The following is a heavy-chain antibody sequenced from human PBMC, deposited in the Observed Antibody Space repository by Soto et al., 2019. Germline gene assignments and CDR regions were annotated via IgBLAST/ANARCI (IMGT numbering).Heavy chain of an antibody. J-gene: IGHJ6*02. Sequence: QVELVQSGAEVKKPGASVTVSCKASGYSFTAYFMHWVRQAPGQGLEWVGRINPNSGSTSYAQKFQGRVTMTRDTSTSTIYMELSSLRSDDTAVFYWARGSGSFVYGMDVWGQGTTVTVSS. CDR2: INPNSGST. V-gene: IGHV1-46*01. CDR3: ARGSGSFVYGMDV. CDR1: GYSFTAYF. D-gene: IGHD3-10*01.